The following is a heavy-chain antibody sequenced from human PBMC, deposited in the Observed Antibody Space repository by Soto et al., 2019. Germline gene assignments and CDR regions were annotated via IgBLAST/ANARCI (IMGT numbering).Heavy chain of an antibody. CDR1: GGSTTTYY. Sequence: SETLSLTCTVSGGSTTTYYWSWIRQPPGKGLEWIGYIFFSGSAKYNSSLESRVTISVDTSKNQFSLEMSSLTAADTAVYYCARGTRLHFVGAYYFDHWGQGALVTVSS. CDR2: IFFSGSA. D-gene: IGHD3-3*02. V-gene: IGHV4-59*12. CDR3: ARGTRLHFVGAYYFDH. J-gene: IGHJ4*02.